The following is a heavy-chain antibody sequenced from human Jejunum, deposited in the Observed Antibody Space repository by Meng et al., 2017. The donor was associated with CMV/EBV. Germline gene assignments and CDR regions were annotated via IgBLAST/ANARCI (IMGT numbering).Heavy chain of an antibody. D-gene: IGHD2-2*01. Sequence: RRRKGWSGGRENEGKGQEWKGEENKRGRKKKKTKKKSREKIKEDKYKNQFSLKLSSVTAADTAVYYCARGNLGYCSSTSCLPDYWGQGTLVTVSS. CDR2: ENKRGRK. CDR3: ARGNLGYCSSTSCLPDY. CDR1: RRRKG. V-gene: IGHV4-4*02. J-gene: IGHJ4*02.